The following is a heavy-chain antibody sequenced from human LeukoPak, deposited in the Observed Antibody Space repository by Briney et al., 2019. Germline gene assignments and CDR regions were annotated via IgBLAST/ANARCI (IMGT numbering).Heavy chain of an antibody. V-gene: IGHV3-30*04. D-gene: IGHD6-13*01. CDR2: ISYDGSNK. Sequence: GGSLRLSCAASGFTFSSYAMHWVRQAPGKGLEWVAVISYDGSNKYYADSVKGRFTISRDNSKNTLYLQMNSLRAEDTAVYYCARDANLIAAAGTPDYWGQGTLVPVSS. CDR3: ARDANLIAAAGTPDY. J-gene: IGHJ4*02. CDR1: GFTFSSYA.